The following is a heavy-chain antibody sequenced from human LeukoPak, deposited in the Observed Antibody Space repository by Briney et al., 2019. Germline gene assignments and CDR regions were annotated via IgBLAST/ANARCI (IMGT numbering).Heavy chain of an antibody. CDR1: GYSFTSYW. D-gene: IGHD5-24*01. V-gene: IGHV5-51*01. CDR3: AREIVENRPTFDY. J-gene: IGHJ4*02. Sequence: GESLKISCKGSGYSFTSYWFGWVRQMPGKGLEWMGIIYPGDSDTRYSPSFQGQVTISADKSISTAYLQWSSLKASDTAMYYCAREIVENRPTFDYWGQGTLVTVSS. CDR2: IYPGDSDT.